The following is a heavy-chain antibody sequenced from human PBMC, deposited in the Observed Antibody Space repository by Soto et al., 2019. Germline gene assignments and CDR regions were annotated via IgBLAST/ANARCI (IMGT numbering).Heavy chain of an antibody. CDR2: ISYEGSNK. CDR3: ASIPYERPSY. Sequence: QEQLVESGGGVVQPGRSLRLSCAVSGFTFSTYGMNWVRQAPGKGLEWVAVISYEGSNKYYADSVKGRFTISRDNSNITLYLQMNSLRVEDTAVYFCASIPYERPSYWGQGTLVTVSP. CDR1: GFTFSTYG. J-gene: IGHJ4*02. D-gene: IGHD6-25*01. V-gene: IGHV3-30*03.